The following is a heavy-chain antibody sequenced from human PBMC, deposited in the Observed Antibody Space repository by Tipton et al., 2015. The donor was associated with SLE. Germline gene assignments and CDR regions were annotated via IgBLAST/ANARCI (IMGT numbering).Heavy chain of an antibody. CDR2: ISSSSSYI. CDR1: GFTFSSYS. CDR3: ARGTSGVIAARNDY. D-gene: IGHD6-6*01. J-gene: IGHJ4*02. V-gene: IGHV3-21*01. Sequence: SLRLSCAASGFTFSSYSMNWVRQAPGKGLEWVSSISSSSSYIYYADSVKGRFTISRDNAKNSLYLQMNSLRAEDTAVYYCARGTSGVIAARNDYWGQGTLVTVSS.